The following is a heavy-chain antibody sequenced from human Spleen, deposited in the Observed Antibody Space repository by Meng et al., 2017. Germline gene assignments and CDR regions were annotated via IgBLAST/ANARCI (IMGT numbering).Heavy chain of an antibody. V-gene: IGHV3-73*02. CDR3: TIYTRGHI. D-gene: IGHD2-2*02. CDR2: IGTKPKSYAA. CDR1: GVSFSDSD. Sequence: EGQLGESGGGLVQPGGSLKLSCAVSGVSFSDSDIHWVRQASGKGLEWVGRIGTKPKSYAAAYAASVRGRFTISRDDSKNTAYLQMNSLKTEDTAVYYCTIYTRGHIWGQGTMVTVSS. J-gene: IGHJ3*02.